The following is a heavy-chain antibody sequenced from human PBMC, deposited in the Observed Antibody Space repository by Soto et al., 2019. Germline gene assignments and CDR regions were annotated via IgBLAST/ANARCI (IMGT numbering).Heavy chain of an antibody. J-gene: IGHJ5*02. CDR2: ISSSGSNI. D-gene: IGHD6-13*01. CDR1: GFTFSDYY. Sequence: GGALRLSCAASGFTFSDYYMSWIRPAPGKGLEWVSYISSSGSNIYYADSAKGRFTISRDNAKNSLYLQMNSLRAEDTAVYYCARDYGRVVAAAGHPWGQGTLVTVSS. CDR3: ARDYGRVVAAAGHP. V-gene: IGHV3-11*01.